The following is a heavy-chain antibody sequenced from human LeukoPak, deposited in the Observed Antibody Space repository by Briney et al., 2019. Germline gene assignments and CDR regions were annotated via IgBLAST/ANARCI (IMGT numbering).Heavy chain of an antibody. CDR1: GFTSSSYW. V-gene: IGHV3-7*01. Sequence: GGSLRLSCAASGFTSSSYWMTWVRQAPGKGLEWVTSINQDGSEKFYVDSVKGRFTISRDNAKKSLYLQMNSLRAEDTAVYYCARVSRRFFDWLSTEYYFDYWGQGTLVTVSS. CDR3: ARVSRRFFDWLSTEYYFDY. CDR2: INQDGSEK. D-gene: IGHD3-9*01. J-gene: IGHJ4*02.